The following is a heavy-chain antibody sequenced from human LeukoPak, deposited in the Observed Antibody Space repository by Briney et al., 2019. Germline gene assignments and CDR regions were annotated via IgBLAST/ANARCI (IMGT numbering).Heavy chain of an antibody. CDR3: ARGPDYYDSSGSDYYYMDV. J-gene: IGHJ6*03. D-gene: IGHD3-22*01. V-gene: IGHV1-69*06. Sequence: SVKVSCKASGGTFSSYAISWVRQAPGQGLEWMGGIIPIFGTANYAQKFQGRVTITADKSTSTAYMELSSLRSEDTAVYYCARGPDYYDSSGSDYYYMDVWGKGTTVTVSS. CDR2: IIPIFGTA. CDR1: GGTFSSYA.